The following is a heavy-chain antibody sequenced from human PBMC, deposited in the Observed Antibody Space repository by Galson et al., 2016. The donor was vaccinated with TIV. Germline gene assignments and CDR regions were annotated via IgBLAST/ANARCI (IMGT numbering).Heavy chain of an antibody. J-gene: IGHJ4*02. V-gene: IGHV4-38-2*02. D-gene: IGHD3-3*01. CDR3: ATTYYNFWNDYRSVDS. CDR1: GYSIRDDTY. CDR2: FYLTGST. Sequence: ETLSLTCTVSGYSIRDDTYWGWIRQPPGKGLEWIASFYLTGSTYYTPSLKSRVTISADTSKGHFSLRLNSVTAADTAVYYCATTYYNFWNDYRSVDSWGQGTLVTVSS.